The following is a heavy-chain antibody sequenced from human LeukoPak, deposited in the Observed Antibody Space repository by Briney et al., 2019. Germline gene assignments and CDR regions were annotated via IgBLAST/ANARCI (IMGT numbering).Heavy chain of an antibody. CDR3: ARDRIGDCGTTSCYLAY. Sequence: ASLKVSCKASGYTFTGYYMHWVRQAPGPGREWMGWINPNNGDTNYAQKFQGRVTMTRDTSIKTAYMDLGSLRSDDTAVYYCARDRIGDCGTTSCYLAYWGQGTQVTVFS. CDR2: INPNNGDT. CDR1: GYTFTGYY. D-gene: IGHD2-2*01. V-gene: IGHV1-2*02. J-gene: IGHJ4*02.